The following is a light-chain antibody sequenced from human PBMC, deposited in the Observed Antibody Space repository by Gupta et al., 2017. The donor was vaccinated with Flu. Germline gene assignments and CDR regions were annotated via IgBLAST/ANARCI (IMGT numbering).Light chain of an antibody. CDR3: SSYTTSSTYV. CDR2: EVS. V-gene: IGLV2-18*02. Sequence: SSDVGNYNRVSWYQQSPGTAPKLMIYEVSNRPSGVPDRFSGSKSGNTASLTISGLQAEDEADFYCSSYTTSSTYVFGTGTKVTVL. J-gene: IGLJ1*01. CDR1: SSDVGNYNR.